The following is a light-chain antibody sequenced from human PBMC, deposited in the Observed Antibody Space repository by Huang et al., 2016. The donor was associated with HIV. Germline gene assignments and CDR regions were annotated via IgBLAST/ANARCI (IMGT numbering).Light chain of an antibody. CDR3: HQYNNWRLS. Sequence: EIVMTQSPATLSVSPGERVTLSCRANRSVSTNVAWYQQRPGQAPRLLIYGSSTRAPGIPARFSGSGSGTDFSLTISSLQSEDFALYYCHQYNNWRLSFGGGTRVDI. J-gene: IGKJ4*01. CDR2: GSS. CDR1: RSVSTN. V-gene: IGKV3-15*01.